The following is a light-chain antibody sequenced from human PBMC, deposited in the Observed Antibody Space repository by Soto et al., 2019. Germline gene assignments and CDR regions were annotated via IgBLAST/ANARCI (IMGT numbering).Light chain of an antibody. CDR3: GTWDSSLSAVV. Sequence: QSVLTQPPSVSAAPGQKLTISCSGNSSNIGNNYVSWYQQLPGTAPKLLIYENNKRPSGIPDRFSGSKSGTSATLGITGLQTGDEADYYCGTWDSSLSAVVFGGGTKLTVL. J-gene: IGLJ2*01. CDR2: ENN. CDR1: SSNIGNNY. V-gene: IGLV1-51*02.